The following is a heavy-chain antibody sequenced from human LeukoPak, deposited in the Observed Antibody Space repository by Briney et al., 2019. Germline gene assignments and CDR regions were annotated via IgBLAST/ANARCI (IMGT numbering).Heavy chain of an antibody. D-gene: IGHD5-18*01. Sequence: SETLSLTCTVSGDSISTYYWSWIRQPAGKGLEWIGRMYIRGSTNYNPSLKSRVTMSVDTSKNQFSLKLSSVTAADTAVYYCARGEDTAWGSYYYYYMDVWGKGTTVTVSS. CDR3: ARGEDTAWGSYYYYYMDV. CDR1: GDSISTYY. J-gene: IGHJ6*03. V-gene: IGHV4-4*07. CDR2: MYIRGST.